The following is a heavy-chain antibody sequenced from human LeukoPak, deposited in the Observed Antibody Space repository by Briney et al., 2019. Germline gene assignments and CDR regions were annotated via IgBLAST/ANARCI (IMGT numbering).Heavy chain of an antibody. Sequence: GGSLRLSCAASGFTFSSYAMSWVRQAPGKGLEWVSAISGSGGSTYYADSVKGRFTISRDNSKNTLYLQMNSLRAEDTAVYYCAKDLGVVRGVTTSLPFDYWGQGTLVTVSS. D-gene: IGHD3-10*01. J-gene: IGHJ4*02. CDR1: GFTFSSYA. CDR2: ISGSGGST. CDR3: AKDLGVVRGVTTSLPFDY. V-gene: IGHV3-23*01.